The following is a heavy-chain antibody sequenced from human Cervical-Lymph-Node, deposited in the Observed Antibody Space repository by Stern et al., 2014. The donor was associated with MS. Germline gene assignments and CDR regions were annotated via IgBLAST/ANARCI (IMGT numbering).Heavy chain of an antibody. CDR3: AHRTAGPFDY. Sequence: QITLKESGPALVKPTQTLTLTCTFSGFSLSTSGLGVGWIRQPPGEALELIAYNYWDDQKRYSPSLKSRLTITKDTSKNQVVLTLTNVDPVDTATYYCAHRTAGPFDYWGQGTLVTVSS. CDR2: NYWDDQK. V-gene: IGHV2-5*02. CDR1: GFSLSTSGLG. J-gene: IGHJ4*02.